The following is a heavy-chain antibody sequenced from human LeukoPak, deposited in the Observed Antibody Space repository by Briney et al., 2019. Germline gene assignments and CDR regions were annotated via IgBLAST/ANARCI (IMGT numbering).Heavy chain of an antibody. CDR1: GFTFSSYG. D-gene: IGHD6-19*01. V-gene: IGHV3-33*01. CDR2: IWYDGSNK. CDR3: ARVSVAGTGIDP. Sequence: PGGSLRLSGAASGFTFSSYGMHWVRQAPGKGLEWVAVIWYDGSNKYYADSVKGRFTISRDNSKNTLYLQMNSLRAEDTAVYYCARVSVAGTGIDPWGQGTLVTVSS. J-gene: IGHJ5*02.